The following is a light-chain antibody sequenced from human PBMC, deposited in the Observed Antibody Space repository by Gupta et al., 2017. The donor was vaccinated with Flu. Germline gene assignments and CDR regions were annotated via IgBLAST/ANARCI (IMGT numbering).Light chain of an antibody. CDR2: DTS. J-gene: IGLJ3*02. CDR1: TGPVTSGHS. V-gene: IGLV7-46*01. CDR3: LLSYSGSRV. Sequence: QAVVTQEPSLTVSPGGTVTLTCGSSTGPVTSGHSPHWFQQTPGQAPRALIYDTSNKYSWTPARFSGSLLGGAATLTLSGAQPEDEADYYCLLSYSGSRVFGGGTKVTGL.